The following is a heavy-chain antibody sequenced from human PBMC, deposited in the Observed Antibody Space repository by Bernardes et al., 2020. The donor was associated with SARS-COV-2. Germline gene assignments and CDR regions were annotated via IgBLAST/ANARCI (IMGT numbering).Heavy chain of an antibody. J-gene: IGHJ4*02. V-gene: IGHV4-4*02. Sequence: SETLSLTCAVSGGSISSSNWWSWVRQPPGKGLEWIGEIYHSGSTNYNPSLKSRVTISVDKSKNQFSLKLSSVTAADTAVYYCAREPDTIFGVAQSYWGQGTLVTVSS. D-gene: IGHD3-3*01. CDR1: GGSISSSNW. CDR2: IYHSGST. CDR3: AREPDTIFGVAQSY.